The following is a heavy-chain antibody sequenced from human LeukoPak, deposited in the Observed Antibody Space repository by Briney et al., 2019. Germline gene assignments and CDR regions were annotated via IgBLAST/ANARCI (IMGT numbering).Heavy chain of an antibody. V-gene: IGHV4-39*01. Sequence: SETLSLTCTVSGGSISRRDCYWDWIRQPPGKGLEWIGTIYYTGSTASTPSLKSRVTISVDTSRNQFSLKLNSVTAADTAVYHCARRRQDRDNYHVIDSWGQGTLVTVSS. D-gene: IGHD2-15*01. J-gene: IGHJ4*02. CDR2: IYYTGST. CDR1: GGSISRRDCY. CDR3: ARRRQDRDNYHVIDS.